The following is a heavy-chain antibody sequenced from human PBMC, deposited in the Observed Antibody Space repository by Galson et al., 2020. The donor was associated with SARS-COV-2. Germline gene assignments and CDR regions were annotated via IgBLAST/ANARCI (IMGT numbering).Heavy chain of an antibody. CDR3: ARALHGCNVFDL. CDR2: ISRRGTSI. CDR1: GLYIRNNY. Sequence: GESLRPSCAAAGLYIRNNYMSCIRQAPGKGLEWHASISRRGTSIYYASSLEGRFTLSRDKPKHSLSLQMNSLRVEDTAVYYCARALHGCNVFDLWGRGTLVTVSS. V-gene: IGHV3-11*04. D-gene: IGHD2-2*01. J-gene: IGHJ2*01.